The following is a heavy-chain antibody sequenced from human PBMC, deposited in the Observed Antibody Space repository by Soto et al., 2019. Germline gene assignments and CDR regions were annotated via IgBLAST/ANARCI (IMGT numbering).Heavy chain of an antibody. CDR2: ITGSGGST. Sequence: EVQLLESGGGLVPPGGSLRLSCAASRFTFSSYAMTWARQAPGQGLEWVSSITGSGGSTKYADSVKGRFTISRDNSKNTLYLQMDSLRADDTAVYYCATDPNGDYIGAFDNWGQGTMVTVSS. CDR3: ATDPNGDYIGAFDN. D-gene: IGHD4-17*01. V-gene: IGHV3-23*01. CDR1: RFTFSSYA. J-gene: IGHJ3*02.